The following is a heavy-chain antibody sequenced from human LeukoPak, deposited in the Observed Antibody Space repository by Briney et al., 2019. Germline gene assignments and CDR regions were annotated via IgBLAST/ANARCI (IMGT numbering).Heavy chain of an antibody. Sequence: SETLSLTCTVSGGSISSGGYYWSWIRQPPGKGLEWIGYIYYSGNTNYNPSLKSRVTISADTSKNQFSLKLSSVTTADTAVYYCARDSSGYGGSWYFDLWGRGTLVTVSS. J-gene: IGHJ2*01. CDR3: ARDSSGYGGSWYFDL. CDR1: GGSISSGGYY. D-gene: IGHD4-23*01. V-gene: IGHV4-61*08. CDR2: IYYSGNT.